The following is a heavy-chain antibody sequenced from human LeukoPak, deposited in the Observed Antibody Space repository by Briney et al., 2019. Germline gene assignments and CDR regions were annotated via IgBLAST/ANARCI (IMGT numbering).Heavy chain of an antibody. V-gene: IGHV3-30*02. J-gene: IGHJ6*02. Sequence: PGGSLRLSCAASGFTFSSYGVHWVRQAPGKGLEWVAFIRYDGSNKYYADSVKGRFTISRDNSKNTLYLQMNSLRAEDTAVYYCAKGSYCGGGSCYDYSYYGMDVWGQGTTVTVSS. CDR2: IRYDGSNK. D-gene: IGHD2-15*01. CDR3: AKGSYCGGGSCYDYSYYGMDV. CDR1: GFTFSSYG.